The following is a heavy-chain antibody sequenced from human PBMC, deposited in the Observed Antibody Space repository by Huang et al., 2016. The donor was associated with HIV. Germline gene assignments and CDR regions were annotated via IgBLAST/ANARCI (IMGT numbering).Heavy chain of an antibody. V-gene: IGHV3-23*01. CDR2: IFGSGGTT. CDR3: AKGYPLNYFDY. D-gene: IGHD5-18*01. J-gene: IGHJ4*02. CDR1: GVTLSNSD. Sequence: EVQLLESGGGLVQPGGSLRLSCAASGVTLSNSDIDMSWVRQAPGKGLEWVSSIFGSGGTTYYADSVKGRLTISRDTSKNTLFLQMNSLRAEDTAVYYCAKGYPLNYFDYWGQGTLVTVSS.